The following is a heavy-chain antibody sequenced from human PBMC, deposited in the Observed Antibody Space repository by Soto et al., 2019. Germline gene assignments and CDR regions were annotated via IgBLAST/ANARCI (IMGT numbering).Heavy chain of an antibody. CDR1: GYTFTGHY. J-gene: IGHJ4*02. Sequence: ASVKVSCKASGYTFTGHYIHWVRQAPEQGPEWMGEIGPESGATRYAQRFQGRVTMTRDMSITTVYMELNNLIPDDTAVYYCGRGRSGQIVVFYWGQGPTVTVSS. V-gene: IGHV1-2*02. CDR2: IGPESGAT. D-gene: IGHD1-26*01. CDR3: GRGRSGQIVVFY.